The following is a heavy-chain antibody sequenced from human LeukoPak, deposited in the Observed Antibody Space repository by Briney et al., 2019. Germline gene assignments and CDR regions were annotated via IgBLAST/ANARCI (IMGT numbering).Heavy chain of an antibody. Sequence: SLRLSCAASGFTFSSYWMNWARQAPGKGLEWLASINHNGNVNYYVDSVKGRFTISRDNAKNSLYLQMSNLRAEDTAVYFCARGGGLDVWGQGATVTVSS. CDR2: INHNGNVN. J-gene: IGHJ6*01. CDR1: GFTFSSYW. V-gene: IGHV3-7*03. CDR3: ARGGGLDV. D-gene: IGHD3-16*01.